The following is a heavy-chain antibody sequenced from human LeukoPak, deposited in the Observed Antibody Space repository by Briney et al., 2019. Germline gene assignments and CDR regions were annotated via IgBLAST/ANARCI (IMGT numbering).Heavy chain of an antibody. CDR2: ISAYNGNT. J-gene: IGHJ4*02. V-gene: IGHV1-18*04. CDR3: ARGGVWAYGDHRTYFDS. Sequence: GASVKVSCKAPGYTFTSYGISWVRQAPGQGLEWMGWISAYNGNTNYVQKLQGRVTMTTDTSTNTAYMELRSLRSDDTAVYYCARGGVWAYGDHRTYFDSWGQGTLVTVSS. D-gene: IGHD4-17*01. CDR1: GYTFTSYG.